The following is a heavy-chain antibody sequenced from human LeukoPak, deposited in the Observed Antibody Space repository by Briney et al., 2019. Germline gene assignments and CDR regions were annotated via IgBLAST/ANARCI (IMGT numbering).Heavy chain of an antibody. CDR2: IWYDGSNK. CDR3: ARAGYCSSTACLDY. J-gene: IGHJ4*02. V-gene: IGHV3-33*01. D-gene: IGHD2-2*01. Sequence: PGRSLTLSCAASGFTFSSYGMHWVRQAPGKGLEWVAVIWYDGSNKYYADSVKGRFTISRDNSKNSQYLQMNSLRVEDTAVYYCARAGYCSSTACLDYWGQGTLVTVSS. CDR1: GFTFSSYG.